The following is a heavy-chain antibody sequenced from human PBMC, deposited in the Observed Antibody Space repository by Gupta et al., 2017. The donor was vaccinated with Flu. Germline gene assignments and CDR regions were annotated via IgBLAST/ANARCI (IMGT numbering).Heavy chain of an antibody. J-gene: IGHJ4*02. D-gene: IGHD1-1*01. CDR2: INSDGTIT. Sequence: VRHAPGKGLVWVSRINSDGTITNYADSVKGRFTISRDNAKNTLYLQMNRLRVEDTAVYYCVRDRRTARRIEDWGQGTLVTVSS. V-gene: IGHV3-74*01. CDR3: VRDRRTARRIED.